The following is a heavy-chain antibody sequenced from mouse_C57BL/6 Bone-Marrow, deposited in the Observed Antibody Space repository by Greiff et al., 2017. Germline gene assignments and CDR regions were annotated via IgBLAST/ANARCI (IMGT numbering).Heavy chain of an antibody. J-gene: IGHJ1*03. V-gene: IGHV5-17*01. CDR2: ISSGSSTI. CDR3: AKGYDYDGTDWYFDV. Sequence: EVKLMESGGGLVKPGGSLKLSCAASGFTFSDYGMHWVRQAPEKGLEWVAYISSGSSTIYYADTVKGRFTISRDNAKNTLFLQMTSLRSEDTAMYYCAKGYDYDGTDWYFDVWGTGTTVTVSS. CDR1: GFTFSDYG. D-gene: IGHD2-4*01.